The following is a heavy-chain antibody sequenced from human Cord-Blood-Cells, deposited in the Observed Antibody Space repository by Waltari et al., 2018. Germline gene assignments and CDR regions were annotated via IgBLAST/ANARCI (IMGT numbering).Heavy chain of an antibody. Sequence: QVQLVQPGAEVKKPGASVKVSCKASGYTFTSYAMHWVRQAPGQRLEWMGWINAGNGNTKYSQMFQGRVTLTRDTSASTAYMELSSLRSEDTAVYYCARLLTGDAFDIWGQGTMVTVSS. CDR3: ARLLTGDAFDI. CDR2: INAGNGNT. J-gene: IGHJ3*02. V-gene: IGHV1-3*01. CDR1: GYTFTSYA. D-gene: IGHD7-27*01.